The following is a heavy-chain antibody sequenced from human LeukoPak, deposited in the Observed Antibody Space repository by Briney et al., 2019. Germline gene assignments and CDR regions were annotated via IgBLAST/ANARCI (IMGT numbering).Heavy chain of an antibody. D-gene: IGHD6-19*01. CDR2: IYYSGST. CDR1: GGSISSSRDH. CDR3: ARHVEIAVAGPIDY. V-gene: IGHV4-39*01. Sequence: PSETLSLTCTVSGGSISSSRDHWGWFRQPPGKGLEWIGSIYYSGSTYYNPSLKSRVTISVDTSKNQFSLKLSSVTAADTAVYYCARHVEIAVAGPIDYWGQGTLVTVSS. J-gene: IGHJ4*02.